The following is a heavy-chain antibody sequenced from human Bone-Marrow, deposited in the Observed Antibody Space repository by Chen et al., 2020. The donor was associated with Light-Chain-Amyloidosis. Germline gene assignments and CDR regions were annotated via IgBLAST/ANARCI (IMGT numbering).Heavy chain of an antibody. J-gene: IGHJ6*03. CDR1: GGSIRSGDYY. CDR3: AREVAANYNFYMDV. Sequence: QVQLQESGPGLVKPSQTLSLTCTVSGGSIRSGDYYWSWLRQPPGKGLQWIGYIYHSGSINDNPSLNSRVTMSVDTSRNQFSLKLTSVTAADTAVYYCAREVAANYNFYMDVWGKGTTVIVSS. V-gene: IGHV4-30-4*01. CDR2: IYHSGSI. D-gene: IGHD6-25*01.